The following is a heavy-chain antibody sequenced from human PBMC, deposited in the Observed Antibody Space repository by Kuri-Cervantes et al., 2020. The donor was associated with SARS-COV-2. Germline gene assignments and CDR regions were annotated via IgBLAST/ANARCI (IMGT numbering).Heavy chain of an antibody. Sequence: ASVKVSCKASGYTFSTYDINWVRQAPGQGLEWMGWINPNSGGTNYAQKFQGRVTMTRDTSISTAYMKLSRLRSDDTAVYYCARDFGFSVLLYWFDPWGQGTLVTVSS. V-gene: IGHV1-2*02. CDR1: GYTFSTYD. D-gene: IGHD2-2*01. CDR2: INPNSGGT. CDR3: ARDFGFSVLLYWFDP. J-gene: IGHJ5*02.